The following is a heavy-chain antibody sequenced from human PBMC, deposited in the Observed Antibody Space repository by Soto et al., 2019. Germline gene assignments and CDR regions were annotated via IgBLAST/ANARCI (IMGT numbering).Heavy chain of an antibody. CDR1: GGSVSSGTYY. CDR2: ISYSGST. Sequence: SETLSLTCIVSGGSVSSGTYYWTWIRQPPGKGLEWIGYISYSGSTNYNPSLKSRVTISVDTSKNQFSLKLSSVTAADTAVYYCAREGVGATTYQEYYYYGMDVWGQGTTVTVSS. V-gene: IGHV4-61*01. D-gene: IGHD1-26*01. J-gene: IGHJ6*02. CDR3: AREGVGATTYQEYYYYGMDV.